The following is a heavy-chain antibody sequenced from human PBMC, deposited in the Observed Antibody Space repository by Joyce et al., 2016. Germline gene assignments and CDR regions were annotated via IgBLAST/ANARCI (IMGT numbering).Heavy chain of an antibody. CDR1: GIDISGYA. J-gene: IGHJ5*02. CDR2: ISHDGYR. D-gene: IGHD2-15*01. V-gene: IGHV3-30*04. Sequence: QVHLVESGGGVVQPGNSLRLSCVVSGIDISGYALNWVRQAPGKGLDWVTTISHDGYRRYADSVKGRFTFSRDDSKKMVDLEMNNLRVDDTAIYYCARIGYGVSLGNGFDPWGQGTPVTVSS. CDR3: ARIGYGVSLGNGFDP.